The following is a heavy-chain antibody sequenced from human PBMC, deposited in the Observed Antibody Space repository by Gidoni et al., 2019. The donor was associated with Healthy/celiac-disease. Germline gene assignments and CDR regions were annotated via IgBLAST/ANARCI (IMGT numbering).Heavy chain of an antibody. V-gene: IGHV2-5*02. D-gene: IGHD2-8*02. CDR1: GFSLSTSGVG. J-gene: IGHJ4*02. CDR2: IYWDDDK. CDR3: AHSRVEYIYMDFDY. Sequence: QITLKESGPTLVKPTQTLTLTCTFSGFSLSTSGVGVGWIRKPPGKALEWLALIYWDDDKRYSPSLKSRLTITKDTSKNQVVLTMTNMDPVDTATDYCAHSRVEYIYMDFDYWGQGTLVTVSS.